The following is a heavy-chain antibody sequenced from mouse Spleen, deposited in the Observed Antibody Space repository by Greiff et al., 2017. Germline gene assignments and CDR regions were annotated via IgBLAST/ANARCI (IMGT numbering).Heavy chain of an antibody. Sequence: QVQLKESGPGLVQPSQSLSITCTVSGFSLTSYGVHWVRQSPGKGLEWLGVIWSGGSTDYNAAFISRLSISKDNSKSQVFFKMNSLQADDTAIYYCAGGYDGYFDYWGQGTTLTVSS. CDR2: IWSGGST. J-gene: IGHJ2*01. D-gene: IGHD2-14*01. CDR3: AGGYDGYFDY. CDR1: GFSLTSYG. V-gene: IGHV2-2*01.